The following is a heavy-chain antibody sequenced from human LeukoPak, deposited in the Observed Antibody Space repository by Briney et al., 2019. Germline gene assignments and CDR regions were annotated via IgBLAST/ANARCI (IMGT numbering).Heavy chain of an antibody. V-gene: IGHV4-38-2*02. CDR3: ARRAWNGYIDS. CDR1: GYSISSGYY. CDR2: IYHSGST. D-gene: IGHD5-12*01. J-gene: IGHJ4*02. Sequence: SETLSLTCTVSGYSISSGYYWGWIRQPPGKGLEWIGSIYHSGSTYYNPSLKSRVTISVDTSKNQFSLKLSSVTAADTAFYYCARRAWNGYIDSWGQGTLVSVSS.